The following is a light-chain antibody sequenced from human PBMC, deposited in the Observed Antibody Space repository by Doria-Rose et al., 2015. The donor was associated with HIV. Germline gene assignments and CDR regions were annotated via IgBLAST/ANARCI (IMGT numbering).Light chain of an antibody. CDR3: QHYYNPPAA. J-gene: IGKJ4*01. Sequence: DIQMTQSPSSLSASVGDRVTITCRASQGISDSLAWYQQKPGKAPKLLLYAASRLDSGVPSRFSGSGSGTVYTLTISCLQPEDFATYYCQHYYNPPAAFGGGTKVDIK. CDR2: AAS. V-gene: IGKV1-NL1*01. CDR1: QGISDS.